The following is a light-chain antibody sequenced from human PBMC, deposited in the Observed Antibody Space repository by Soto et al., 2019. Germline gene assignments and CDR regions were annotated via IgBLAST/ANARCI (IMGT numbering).Light chain of an antibody. V-gene: IGLV6-57*01. CDR1: SGSIDSNY. Sequence: NFMLTQPHSVSGSPGKTVTISCTRSSGSIDSNYVQWYQQRPGSSPTTVIHEDDIRPSGVPDRFSGSIDSSSNSASLTISGLKTEDEGDYYCQSYDSNTVIFGGGPQLTVL. CDR2: EDD. CDR3: QSYDSNTVI. J-gene: IGLJ2*01.